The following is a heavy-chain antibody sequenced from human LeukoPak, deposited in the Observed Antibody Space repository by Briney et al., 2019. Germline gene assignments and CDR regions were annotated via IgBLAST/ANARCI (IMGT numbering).Heavy chain of an antibody. D-gene: IGHD2-2*01. CDR3: ARLDKFVVVVPGATDYGVDV. V-gene: IGHV4-34*01. J-gene: IGHJ6*02. Sequence: PSETLSLTCAVSGSSFSGYDWSWIRQPPGKGLEWVGGINHSGSTNYNPSPKSRVTMSVDTSKTHFSLKISSVTAADTAVYYCARLDKFVVVVPGATDYGVDVWGQGTTVTVSS. CDR1: GSSFSGYD. CDR2: INHSGST.